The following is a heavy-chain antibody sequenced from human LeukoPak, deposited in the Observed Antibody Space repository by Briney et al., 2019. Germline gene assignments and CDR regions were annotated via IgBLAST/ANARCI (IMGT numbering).Heavy chain of an antibody. D-gene: IGHD5-18*01. J-gene: IGHJ4*02. V-gene: IGHV3-23*01. Sequence: SGGSLRLSCAASGFTFSSYAMSWVRQAPGKGLEWVSAISGSGGSTYYADSVKGRFTISRDDSKDTLYLQMNSLRAEDTAVYYCAKGETRSYGSEYYFDYWGQGTLVTVSS. CDR2: ISGSGGST. CDR1: GFTFSSYA. CDR3: AKGETRSYGSEYYFDY.